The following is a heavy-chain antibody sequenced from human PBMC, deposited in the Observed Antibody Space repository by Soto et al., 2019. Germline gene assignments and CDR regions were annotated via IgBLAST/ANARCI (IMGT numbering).Heavy chain of an antibody. CDR2: INPNSGGT. CDR3: ARDHNGGYSYYYYYAMAV. V-gene: IGHV1-2*02. J-gene: IGHJ6*02. Sequence: ASVKVSCKASGHSFTGYCMHWVRQAPGQGLEWMGWINPNSGGTNYAQRFQGRVTMTRDTSISTAYMELSSLSSDDTAVYYCARDHNGGYSYYYYYAMAVWGQGTTVTVSS. D-gene: IGHD1-26*01. CDR1: GHSFTGYC.